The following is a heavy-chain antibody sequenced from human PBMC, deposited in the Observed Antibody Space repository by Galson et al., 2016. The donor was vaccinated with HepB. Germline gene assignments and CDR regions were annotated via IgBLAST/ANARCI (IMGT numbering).Heavy chain of an antibody. J-gene: IGHJ4*02. V-gene: IGHV1-3*01. CDR3: ARDRGAFGDLGY. CDR2: INAGNGNT. Sequence: VKVSCKASGYTLTSFAMHWVRQAPGQRLEWMGWINAGNGNTKYSQKFQGRVTINRDTSANTAYMELSSLRSEDTAVYFCARDRGAFGDLGYWGQGTLVTVSS. CDR1: GYTLTSFA. D-gene: IGHD4-17*01.